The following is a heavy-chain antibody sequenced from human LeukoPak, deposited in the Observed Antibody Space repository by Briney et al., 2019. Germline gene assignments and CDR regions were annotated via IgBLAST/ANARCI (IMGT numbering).Heavy chain of an antibody. CDR1: GYSFTSYW. CDR2: IYPGDSDT. CDR3: ARGGPTVRSLYYYMDV. Sequence: KHGESLKISCKGSGYSFTSYWIGWVRQMPGKGLEWMGIIYPGDSDTRYSPSFQGQVTISADKSISTAYLQWSSLKASDTAMYYCARGGPTVRSLYYYMDVWGKGTTVTVSS. J-gene: IGHJ6*03. D-gene: IGHD4-11*01. V-gene: IGHV5-51*01.